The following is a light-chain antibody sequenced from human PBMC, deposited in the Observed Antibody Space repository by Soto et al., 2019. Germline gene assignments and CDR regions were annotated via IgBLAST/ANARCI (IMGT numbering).Light chain of an antibody. Sequence: HSVLTQPPSVSGAPGQRVTISCTGSSSNIGAGYDVHWYQQLPGTAPKLLIYGNSNRPSGVPDRFSGSKSGTSASLAITGLQAEDEADYYCQSYDISLSGSVFGTGTKLTVL. CDR2: GNS. CDR3: QSYDISLSGSV. V-gene: IGLV1-40*01. CDR1: SSNIGAGYD. J-gene: IGLJ1*01.